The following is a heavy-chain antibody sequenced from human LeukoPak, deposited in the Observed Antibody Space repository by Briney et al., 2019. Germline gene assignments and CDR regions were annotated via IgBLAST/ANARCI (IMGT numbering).Heavy chain of an antibody. CDR1: GDTLTELS. V-gene: IGHV1-24*01. Sequence: ASVKVSCKVSGDTLTELSMHWVRQAPGKGLEWMGGFDPEDGETIYAQKFQGRVTMTEDTSTDTAYMELSSLRSEDTAVYYCARDNSIGGRGWWFDPWGQGTLVTVSS. CDR2: FDPEDGET. J-gene: IGHJ5*02. D-gene: IGHD4-23*01. CDR3: ARDNSIGGRGWWFDP.